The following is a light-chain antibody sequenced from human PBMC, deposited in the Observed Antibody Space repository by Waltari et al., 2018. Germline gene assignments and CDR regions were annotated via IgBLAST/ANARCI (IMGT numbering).Light chain of an antibody. CDR2: RDN. J-gene: IGLJ2*01. Sequence: QSVLTQPPSASGTPGQRVTISCSGSSSNIGTYTVNWYQQLPGTAPRVLIYRDNQGPSGVPDRVSGSKSGTSASLAISGLQSEDEADYYCAAWEARLNGVVFGGGTKLTVL. CDR3: AAWEARLNGVV. CDR1: SSNIGTYT. V-gene: IGLV1-44*01.